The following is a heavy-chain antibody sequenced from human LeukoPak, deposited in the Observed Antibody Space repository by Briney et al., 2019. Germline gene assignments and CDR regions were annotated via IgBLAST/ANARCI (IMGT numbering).Heavy chain of an antibody. CDR2: IYYSGST. CDR3: ARHGNFMTTVTTFWFDP. Sequence: SETLSLTCTVSGGSISSYYWSWIRQPPGKGLEWIGYIYYSGSTNYNPSLKSRVTISVDTSKNQFSLKLSSVTAADTAVYYCARHGNFMTTVTTFWFDPWGQGTLVTVSS. J-gene: IGHJ5*02. D-gene: IGHD4-17*01. CDR1: GGSISSYY. V-gene: IGHV4-59*08.